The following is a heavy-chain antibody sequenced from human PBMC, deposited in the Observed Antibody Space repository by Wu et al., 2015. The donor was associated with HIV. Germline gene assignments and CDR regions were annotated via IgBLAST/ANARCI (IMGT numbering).Heavy chain of an antibody. J-gene: IGHJ6*02. CDR2: INPNSGGT. V-gene: IGHV1-2*02. CDR3: ARDSYDILTGYYTYYGMDV. Sequence: QVQLVQSGAEVKKPGASVKVSCKASGYTFTGYYMHWVRQAPGQGLEWMGWINPNSGGTNYAQKFQGRVTMTRDTSISTAYMELSRLRSDDTAVYYCARDSYDILTGYYTYYGMDVWGQGTTVTVSS. CDR1: GYTFTGYY. D-gene: IGHD3-9*01.